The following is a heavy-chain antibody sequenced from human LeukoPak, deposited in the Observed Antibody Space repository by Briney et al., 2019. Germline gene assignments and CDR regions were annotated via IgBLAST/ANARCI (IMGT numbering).Heavy chain of an antibody. V-gene: IGHV1-69*13. J-gene: IGHJ4*02. Sequence: GASVKVSCKASGGTFSSYAISWVRQAPGQGLEWMGGIIPIFGTANYAQKFQGRVTITADESTSTAYMELSSLRSEDTAVYYCARGGRELLYTSFDYWGQGTLVTVSS. CDR2: IIPIFGTA. CDR1: GGTFSSYA. CDR3: ARGGRELLYTSFDY. D-gene: IGHD3-10*01.